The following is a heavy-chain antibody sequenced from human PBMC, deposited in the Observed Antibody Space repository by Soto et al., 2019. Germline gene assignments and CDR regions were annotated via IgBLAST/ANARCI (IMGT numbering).Heavy chain of an antibody. Sequence: EVQLLESGGGLVQPGGSLRLSCAASGFTFGRYAMSWVRQAPGMGLEWVSAVSGTGITTYYADSVRGRFTISRDNSNNTLYLQMNSLRAEDTAMYYCAKDITSSLNWYLDLGGRGTLVTVSS. D-gene: IGHD6-6*01. J-gene: IGHJ2*01. CDR2: VSGTGITT. CDR3: AKDITSSLNWYLDL. V-gene: IGHV3-23*01. CDR1: GFTFGRYA.